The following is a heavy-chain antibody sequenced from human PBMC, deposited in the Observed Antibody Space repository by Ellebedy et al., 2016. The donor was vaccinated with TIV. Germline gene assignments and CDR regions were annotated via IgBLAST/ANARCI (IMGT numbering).Heavy chain of an antibody. V-gene: IGHV3-48*01. D-gene: IGHD1-26*01. Sequence: GESLKISXAASGFAFSSYSMNWVRQAPGKGLEWVSYIRSSSSLIYYADSAKGRFTISRDNSKNTLYLQMNSLRTEDTAIYYCARDKGDLGTVGDWGQGTLVTVSS. CDR2: IRSSSSLI. J-gene: IGHJ4*02. CDR3: ARDKGDLGTVGD. CDR1: GFAFSSYS.